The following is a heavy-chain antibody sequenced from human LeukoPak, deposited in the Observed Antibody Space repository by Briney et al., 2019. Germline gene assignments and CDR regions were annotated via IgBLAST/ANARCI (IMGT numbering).Heavy chain of an antibody. CDR3: ARDYCSSTSCYTALDYYGMDV. CDR1: GFTFSSYG. V-gene: IGHV3-30*03. D-gene: IGHD2-2*02. J-gene: IGHJ6*02. CDR2: ISYDGSNK. Sequence: GGSLRLSCAASGFTFSSYGMHWVRQAPGKGLEWVAVISYDGSNKYYADSVKGRFTISRDNSKNTLYLQMNSLRAEDTAVYYCARDYCSSTSCYTALDYYGMDVWGQGTTVTVSS.